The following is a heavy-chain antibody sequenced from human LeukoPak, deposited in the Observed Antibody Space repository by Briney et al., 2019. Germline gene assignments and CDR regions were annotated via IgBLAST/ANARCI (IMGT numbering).Heavy chain of an antibody. CDR3: AREHTYGVHNAFDI. J-gene: IGHJ3*02. D-gene: IGHD5-18*01. Sequence: LGASAKVSCKASGYTFTGYYIYWVRQAPGQGLEWMGWINPNSGDTKYAQNFQGRVTMTRDTSITTAYVEVSRLRSDDTAIYYCAREHTYGVHNAFDIWGQGTMVTVSS. V-gene: IGHV1-2*03. CDR1: GYTFTGYY. CDR2: INPNSGDT.